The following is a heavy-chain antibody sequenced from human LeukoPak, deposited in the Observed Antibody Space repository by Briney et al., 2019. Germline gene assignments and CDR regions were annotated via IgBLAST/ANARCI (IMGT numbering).Heavy chain of an antibody. J-gene: IGHJ2*01. CDR1: GFTFTDFA. Sequence: GGSLRLSCAASGFTFTDFAMNWVRQAPGKGLEWVSTISASGTITYYADSVKGRCTISRDYSKNTVYLQMNSLRAEDTAVYYCAKDPKGATQFDLWGRGTLVTVSS. CDR3: AKDPKGATQFDL. D-gene: IGHD1-26*01. CDR2: ISASGTIT. V-gene: IGHV3-23*01.